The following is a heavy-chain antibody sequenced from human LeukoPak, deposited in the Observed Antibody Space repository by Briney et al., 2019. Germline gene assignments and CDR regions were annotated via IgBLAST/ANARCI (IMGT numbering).Heavy chain of an antibody. V-gene: IGHV1-69*06. CDR3: TKDHQAAVGLDVFVF. J-gene: IGHJ3*01. Sequence: SVKVSCKASGGTFSNYAISWVRQAPGQGLEWMGGIIPIFGTTNYAQKFQGRVTITADKSTSTAYMKLSSLRSEDTAVYYCTKDHQAAVGLDVFVFWGQGKMVTVFS. CDR2: IIPIFGTT. D-gene: IGHD6-25*01. CDR1: GGTFSNYA.